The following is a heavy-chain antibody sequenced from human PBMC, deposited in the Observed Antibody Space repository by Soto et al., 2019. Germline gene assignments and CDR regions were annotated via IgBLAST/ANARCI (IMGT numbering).Heavy chain of an antibody. CDR2: ISYDGSNK. Sequence: GGSLRLSCAASGFTFSSYAMHWVRQAPGKGLEWVAVISYDGSNKYYADSVKGRFTISRDNSKNTLYLQMNSLRAEDTAVYYCAKDRGVRGFPHAFDIWGQGTMVTVSS. D-gene: IGHD3-10*01. V-gene: IGHV3-30-3*01. CDR3: AKDRGVRGFPHAFDI. CDR1: GFTFSSYA. J-gene: IGHJ3*02.